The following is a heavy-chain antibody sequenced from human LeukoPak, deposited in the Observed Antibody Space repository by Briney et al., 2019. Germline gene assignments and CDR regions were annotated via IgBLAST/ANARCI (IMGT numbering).Heavy chain of an antibody. V-gene: IGHV3-7*01. CDR1: GFTFSSYW. CDR2: INKDGDEK. CDR3: AKTRWELLPEGLLDY. D-gene: IGHD1-26*01. J-gene: IGHJ4*02. Sequence: PGGSLRLSCAASGFTFSSYWMSWVRQAPGKGLEWVANINKDGDEKFYMDSVKGRFTISRDNSKNTLYLQMNSLRAEDTAVYYCAKTRWELLPEGLLDYWGQGTLVTVSS.